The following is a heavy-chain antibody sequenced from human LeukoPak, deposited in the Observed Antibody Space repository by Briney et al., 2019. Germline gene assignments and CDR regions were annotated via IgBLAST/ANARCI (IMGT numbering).Heavy chain of an antibody. CDR3: ARDGPGPWFDS. CDR1: GYTFTSYA. CDR2: INTNTGNP. Sequence: ASVTVSCTASGYTFTSYAMNWVRQAPGQGLEWMGWINTNTGNPTYAQGFTGRFVFSLDTSVSTAYLQISSLKAEDTAVYYCARDGPGPWFDSWGQGTLVTVSS. J-gene: IGHJ5*01. V-gene: IGHV7-4-1*02.